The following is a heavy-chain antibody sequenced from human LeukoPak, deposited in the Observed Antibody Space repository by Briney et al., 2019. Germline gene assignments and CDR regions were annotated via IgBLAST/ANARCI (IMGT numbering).Heavy chain of an antibody. J-gene: IGHJ4*02. V-gene: IGHV3-23*01. CDR3: AKRGVVIRVILVGFHKEAYYFDS. CDR2: ISDSGGST. D-gene: IGHD3-22*01. CDR1: GIPLSNYG. Sequence: GGSLRLSCAVSGIPLSNYGMSWARQAPGKGLEWVAGISDSGGSTNYADSVKGRFTISRDNPKNTLYLQMNSLRAEDTAVYFCAKRGVVIRVILVGFHKEAYYFDSWGQGALVTVSS.